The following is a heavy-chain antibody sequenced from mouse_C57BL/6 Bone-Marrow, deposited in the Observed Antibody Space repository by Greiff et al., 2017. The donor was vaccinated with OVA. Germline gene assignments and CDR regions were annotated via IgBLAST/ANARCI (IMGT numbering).Heavy chain of an antibody. CDR2: ISDGGSYT. Sequence: EVKLMESGGGLVKPGGSLKLSCAASGFTFSSYAMSWVRQTPEKRLEWVATISDGGSYTYYPDNVKGRFTISRDNAKNNLYLQMSHLKSEDTAMYYCARDGAVVAHWYFDVWGTGTTVTVSS. V-gene: IGHV5-4*01. CDR3: ARDGAVVAHWYFDV. CDR1: GFTFSSYA. D-gene: IGHD1-1*01. J-gene: IGHJ1*03.